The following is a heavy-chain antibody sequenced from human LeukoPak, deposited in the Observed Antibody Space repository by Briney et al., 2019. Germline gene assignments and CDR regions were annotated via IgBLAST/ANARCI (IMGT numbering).Heavy chain of an antibody. CDR2: ISGSGGST. CDR3: AKVMRFCSGSGCYTYYYYGMDV. Sequence: GGSLRLSCAASGLTFSSYALNWVRQAPGKGLEWVSAISGSGGSTYYADSVKGRFTVSRDNSRNTLSLQMNSLRAEDTVKYYCAKVMRFCSGSGCYTYYYYGMDVWGQGTTVTVSS. J-gene: IGHJ6*02. CDR1: GLTFSSYA. D-gene: IGHD2-2*01. V-gene: IGHV3-23*01.